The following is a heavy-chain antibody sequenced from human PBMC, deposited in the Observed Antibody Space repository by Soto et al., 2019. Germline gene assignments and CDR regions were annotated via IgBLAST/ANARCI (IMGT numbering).Heavy chain of an antibody. V-gene: IGHV1-3*01. Sequence: ASVKVSCKASGYTFTSYAMHWVRQAPGQRLEWMGWINAGNGNTKYSQKFQGRVTITRDTSASTAYMELSSLRSEDTAVYYCEIDRREQLLVGGYDYWGQGTLVTVSS. J-gene: IGHJ4*02. CDR3: EIDRREQLLVGGYDY. CDR2: INAGNGNT. D-gene: IGHD6-13*01. CDR1: GYTFTSYA.